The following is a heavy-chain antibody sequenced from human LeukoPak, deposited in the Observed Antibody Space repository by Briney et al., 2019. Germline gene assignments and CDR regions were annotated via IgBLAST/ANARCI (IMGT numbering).Heavy chain of an antibody. J-gene: IGHJ4*02. D-gene: IGHD4-17*01. V-gene: IGHV4-34*01. CDR1: GGSFSGYY. Sequence: KPSETLSLTCAVYGGSFSGYYWSWIRQPPGKGLEWIGEINHSGSTHYNPSLRSRVAISVDTSKDQFSLKLSSVTAEDTAVYYCGRGKFYGDYVDYWGQGTLVTVSS. CDR2: INHSGST. CDR3: GRGKFYGDYVDY.